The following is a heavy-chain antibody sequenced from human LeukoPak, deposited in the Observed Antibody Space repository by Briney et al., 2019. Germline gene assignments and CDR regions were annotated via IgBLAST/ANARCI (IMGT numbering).Heavy chain of an antibody. CDR3: ARGRRITMIVVVYDAFDI. J-gene: IGHJ3*02. CDR2: IYHSGST. CDR1: GGSISSSNW. Sequence: SETLSLTCAVSGGSISSSNWWSWVRQPPGKGLEWIGEIYHSGSTNYNPSLKSRVTISVDKSKNQFSLKLSSVTAADTAVYYCARGRRITMIVVVYDAFDIWGQGTMVTVSS. D-gene: IGHD3-22*01. V-gene: IGHV4-4*02.